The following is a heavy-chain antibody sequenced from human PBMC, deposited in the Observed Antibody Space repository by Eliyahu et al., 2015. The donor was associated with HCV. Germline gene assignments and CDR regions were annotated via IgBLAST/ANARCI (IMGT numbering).Heavy chain of an antibody. CDR2: INSDGSST. CDR1: GFTFSSYW. D-gene: IGHD3-10*01. J-gene: IGHJ4*02. Sequence: EVQLVESGGGLVQPGGSLRLSCAASGFTFSSYWMHWVRQAPGKGLVWVSRINSDGSSTSYADSVKGRFTISRDNAKNTLYLQMNSLRAEDTAVYYCARGVRPWFGDLSGFDYWGQGTLVTVSS. CDR3: ARGVRPWFGDLSGFDY. V-gene: IGHV3-74*01.